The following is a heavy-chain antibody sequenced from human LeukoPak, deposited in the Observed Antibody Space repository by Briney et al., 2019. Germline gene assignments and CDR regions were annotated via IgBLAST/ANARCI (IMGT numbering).Heavy chain of an antibody. J-gene: IGHJ4*02. D-gene: IGHD3-22*01. CDR1: GGSIRSGGYY. V-gene: IGHV4-31*03. Sequence: PSETLSLTCTVSGGSIRSGGYYCTWIRQHPGKGLEWIGYIYHSGSTYYNPSLESRVTISVDTSRNQFSLKLNSVTAADTAAYYCAIDRSGYYHFDYWGQGTLVTVSS. CDR3: AIDRSGYYHFDY. CDR2: IYHSGST.